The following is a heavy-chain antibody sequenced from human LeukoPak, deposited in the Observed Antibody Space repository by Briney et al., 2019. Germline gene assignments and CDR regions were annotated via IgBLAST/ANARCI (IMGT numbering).Heavy chain of an antibody. J-gene: IGHJ6*03. CDR1: EFTFSSYA. CDR2: ISGSGGST. V-gene: IGHV3-23*01. CDR3: AKCGDGYNSGYYYYYMDV. D-gene: IGHD5-24*01. Sequence: PGGSLRLSCAASEFTFSSYAMTWVRQAPGKGLEWVSAISGSGGSTYYADSVKGQFTISRDNSKNTLFLQMNSLRAEDTAVYYCAKCGDGYNSGYYYYYMDVWGKGTTVTVSS.